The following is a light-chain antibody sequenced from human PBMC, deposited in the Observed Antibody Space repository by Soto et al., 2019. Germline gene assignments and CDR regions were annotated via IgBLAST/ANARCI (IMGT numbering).Light chain of an antibody. CDR1: QSVSSSY. J-gene: IGKJ3*01. CDR3: QQYGSSLPLST. V-gene: IGKV3-20*01. CDR2: GAS. Sequence: EIVLTQSPGTLSLSPGERATLSCRASQSVSSSYLAWYQQKPGQAPRLLIYGASSRATGIPDRFSGSGSGTDFTLTISRLEPEDFAVYYCQQYGSSLPLSTFGPGTKVDIK.